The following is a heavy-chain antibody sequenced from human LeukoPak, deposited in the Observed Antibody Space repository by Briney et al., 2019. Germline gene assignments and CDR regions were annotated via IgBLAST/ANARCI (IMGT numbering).Heavy chain of an antibody. Sequence: GGSLRLSCAASGFTFSSYGMHWVRQAPGKGLEWVANIKQDGSEEYYVDSVKGRFTISRDNAKNSLYLQMNSLRAEDTAVYYCARVRQQLGIFDYWGQGTLVTVSS. CDR1: GFTFSSYG. CDR2: IKQDGSEE. D-gene: IGHD6-13*01. J-gene: IGHJ4*02. CDR3: ARVRQQLGIFDY. V-gene: IGHV3-7*01.